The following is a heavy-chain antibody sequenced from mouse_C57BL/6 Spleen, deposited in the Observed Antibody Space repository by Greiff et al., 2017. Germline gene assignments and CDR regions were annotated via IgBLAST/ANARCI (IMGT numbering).Heavy chain of an antibody. V-gene: IGHV3-6*01. CDR2: ISYDGSN. CDR3: ATPAGPWFAY. J-gene: IGHJ3*01. CDR1: GYSITSGYY. Sequence: DVKLVESGPGLVKPSQSLSLTCSVTGYSITSGYYWNWIRQFPGNKLEWMGYISYDGSNNYNPSLKNRISITRDTSKNQFFLKLNSVTTEDTATYYCATPAGPWFAYWGQGTLVTVSA.